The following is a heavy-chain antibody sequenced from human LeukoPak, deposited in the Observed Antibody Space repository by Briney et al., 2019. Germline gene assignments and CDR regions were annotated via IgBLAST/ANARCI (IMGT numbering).Heavy chain of an antibody. Sequence: GGSLRLSCAASGFTFSNYWMTWVRQAPGKGLEWVANIKQDGSVKYYVDSVKGRFTISRDNAKNSLYLQMNSLRAEDTALYYCAKDIFTGIAAAGAIDYWGQGTLVTVSS. D-gene: IGHD6-13*01. CDR2: IKQDGSVK. V-gene: IGHV3-7*03. CDR3: AKDIFTGIAAAGAIDY. CDR1: GFTFSNYW. J-gene: IGHJ4*02.